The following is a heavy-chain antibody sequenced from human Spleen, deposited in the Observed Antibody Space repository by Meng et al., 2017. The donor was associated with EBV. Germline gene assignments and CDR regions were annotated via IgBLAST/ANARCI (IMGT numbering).Heavy chain of an antibody. CDR3: AHSAYYDFWSGLYYFDY. CDR2: IYWDDAK. V-gene: IGHV2-5*02. Sequence: TWTVPGPRLVTPNTTLPRTCTFPGFSLSTSGVGVGWIRQPPGKALEWLVLIYWDDAKRYRPSLKSRLTVTKDTSKNQVVLTMTNMDPVDTATYYCAHSAYYDFWSGLYYFDYWGQGTLVTVSS. CDR1: GFSLSTSGVG. J-gene: IGHJ4*02. D-gene: IGHD3-3*01.